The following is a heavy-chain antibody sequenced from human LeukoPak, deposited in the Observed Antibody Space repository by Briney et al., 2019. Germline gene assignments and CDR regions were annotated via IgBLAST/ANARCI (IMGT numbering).Heavy chain of an antibody. CDR2: IYYSGST. D-gene: IGHD3-22*01. CDR3: ARMNYYDSSGYYYGAFDI. J-gene: IGHJ3*02. Sequence: SETLSLTCTVSGGSISSYYWSWIRQPPGKGLEWIGYIYYSGSTNYNPSLKSRVTISVDTSKNQFSLKLSSVTAADTAVYYCARMNYYDSSGYYYGAFDILGQGTMVTVSS. CDR1: GGSISSYY. V-gene: IGHV4-59*08.